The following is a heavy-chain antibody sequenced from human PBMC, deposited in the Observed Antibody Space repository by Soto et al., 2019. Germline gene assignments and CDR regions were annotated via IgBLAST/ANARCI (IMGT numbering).Heavy chain of an antibody. Sequence: QVQLVQSGAEVKKPGASVKVSCKASGYTFTTQGISWVRQVLGEGLEWMGWVRGDNGHTNYAQSLQGRVTMTTDTSTNTAYMELRSLRSDDTAVYYCARDLGYCRSGTCYREWFDPWGQGTLVTVSS. CDR3: ARDLGYCRSGTCYREWFDP. J-gene: IGHJ5*02. V-gene: IGHV1-18*01. CDR1: GYTFTTQG. CDR2: VRGDNGHT. D-gene: IGHD2-15*01.